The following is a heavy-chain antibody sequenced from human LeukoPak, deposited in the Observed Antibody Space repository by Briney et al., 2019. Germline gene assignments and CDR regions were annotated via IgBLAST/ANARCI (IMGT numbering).Heavy chain of an antibody. CDR3: AREKIVVVPAAKGAFDI. D-gene: IGHD2-2*01. Sequence: PSETLSLTCTVSGGSISSGSYYWSWIRQPAGKGLEWIGRIYTSGSTNYNPSLKSRVTISVDTSKNQFSLKLSSVTAADTAVYYCAREKIVVVPAAKGAFDIWGQGTMVTVSS. CDR1: GGSISSGSYY. J-gene: IGHJ3*02. CDR2: IYTSGST. V-gene: IGHV4-61*02.